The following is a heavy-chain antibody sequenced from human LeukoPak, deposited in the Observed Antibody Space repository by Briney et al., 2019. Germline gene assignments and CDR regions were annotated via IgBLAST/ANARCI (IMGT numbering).Heavy chain of an antibody. Sequence: PSETLSLTCAVYGGSFSGYYWSWIRQPPGKGLEWIGQIYHSGSNLYDVSLKSRVTISEDTSKNQFSLRLTSATAADTAVYYSARHRGRAFDIWGQGTMVTVSS. V-gene: IGHV4-34*01. CDR3: ARHRGRAFDI. CDR1: GGSFSGYY. J-gene: IGHJ3*02. CDR2: IYHSGSN.